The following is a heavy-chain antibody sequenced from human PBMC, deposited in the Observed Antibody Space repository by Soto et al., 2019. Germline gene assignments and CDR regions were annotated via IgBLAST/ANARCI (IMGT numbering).Heavy chain of an antibody. CDR2: IYYSGST. D-gene: IGHD5-18*01. CDR1: GGSVSSGSYY. V-gene: IGHV4-61*01. CDR3: ARALDTAMVTAWFDP. Sequence: PSETLSLICTVSGGSVSSGSYYWSWIRQPPGKGLEWIGYIYYSGSTNYNPSLKSRVTISVDTSKNQFSLKLSSVTAADTAVYYCARALDTAMVTAWFDPWGQGTLVTVSS. J-gene: IGHJ5*02.